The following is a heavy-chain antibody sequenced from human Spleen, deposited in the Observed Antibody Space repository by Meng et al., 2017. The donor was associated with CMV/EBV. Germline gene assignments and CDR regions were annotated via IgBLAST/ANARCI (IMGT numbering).Heavy chain of an antibody. V-gene: IGHV3-7*01. CDR1: GFTFSSYW. Sequence: GESLKISCAASGFTFSSYWMSWVRQAPGKGLEWVANIKQNGSEKYHVDSVKGRFTISRDNAKNSLYLQMNSLRVEDSALYYCARTATGELDYWGQGTLVTVSS. CDR2: IKQNGSEK. CDR3: ARTATGELDY. J-gene: IGHJ4*02. D-gene: IGHD7-27*01.